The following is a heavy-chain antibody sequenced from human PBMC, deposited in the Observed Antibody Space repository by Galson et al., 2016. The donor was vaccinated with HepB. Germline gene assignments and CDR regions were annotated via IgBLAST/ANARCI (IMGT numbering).Heavy chain of an antibody. CDR2: IYYSGGT. J-gene: IGHJ4*02. CDR3: ARHYHYGSGSYYPFEY. D-gene: IGHD3-10*01. CDR1: GGSISSSSYY. Sequence: SETLSLTCTVSGGSISSSSYYWGWIRQPPGKGLEYIGSIYYSGGTYYNPSLKSRVTISVDTSKNQFSLKLSSVTAADTAVYYCARHYHYGSGSYYPFEYWGQGTLVTVSS. V-gene: IGHV4-39*01.